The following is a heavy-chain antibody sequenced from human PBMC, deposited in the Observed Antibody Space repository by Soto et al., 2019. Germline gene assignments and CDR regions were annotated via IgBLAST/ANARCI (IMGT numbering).Heavy chain of an antibody. CDR2: IYYSGST. Sequence: SETLSLTCTFSGGAIISYYWSWIRQPPGKGLEWIGYIYYSGSTNYNPSLKSRVTISVDTSKNQFSLKLSSVTAADTAVYYCARALRGPNWFDPWGQGTLVTVSS. CDR3: ARALRGPNWFDP. V-gene: IGHV4-59*01. CDR1: GGAIISYY. J-gene: IGHJ5*02.